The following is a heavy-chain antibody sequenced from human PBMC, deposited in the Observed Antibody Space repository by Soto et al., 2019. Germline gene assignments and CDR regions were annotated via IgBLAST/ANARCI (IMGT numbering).Heavy chain of an antibody. J-gene: IGHJ6*02. CDR3: ARVDTPTVRVGMDV. V-gene: IGHV3-23*01. D-gene: IGHD2-15*01. CDR2: ISANIIST. CDR1: GCSFNSHA. Sequence: HPGGSMRLCCAASGCSFNSHAMTWVRQAPGKGLEWVSTISANIISTYYADSVKGRFTISRDNSKNTLYLQMSSLRVEDTAVYHCARVDTPTVRVGMDVWGQGTTVTVSS.